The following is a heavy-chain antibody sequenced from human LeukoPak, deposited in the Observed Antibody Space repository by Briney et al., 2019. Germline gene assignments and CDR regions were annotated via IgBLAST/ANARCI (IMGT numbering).Heavy chain of an antibody. V-gene: IGHV3-11*01. J-gene: IGHJ4*02. D-gene: IGHD3/OR15-3a*01. Sequence: GGSLRLSCAASGFTLSDYYMSWIRQVPGKGLEWVSYSSSSGSTIYYADSVKGRFAISRDNATNSLYLQMNSLRAEDTAVYYCARRRDFIDYWGQGTLVTVSS. CDR1: GFTLSDYY. CDR2: SSSSGSTI. CDR3: ARRRDFIDY.